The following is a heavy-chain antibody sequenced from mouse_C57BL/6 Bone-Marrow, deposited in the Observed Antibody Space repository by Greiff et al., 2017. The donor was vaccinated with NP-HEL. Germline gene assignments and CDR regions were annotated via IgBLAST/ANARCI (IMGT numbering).Heavy chain of an antibody. CDR3: ARGGGYYFWYFDV. CDR2: IYPRSGNT. D-gene: IGHD2-3*01. CDR1: GYTFTSYG. V-gene: IGHV1-81*01. Sequence: VKLMESGAELARPGASVKLSCKASGYTFTSYGISWVKQRTGQGLEWIGEIYPRSGNTYYNEKFKGKATLTADKSSSTAYMELRSLTSEDSAVYFCARGGGYYFWYFDVWGTGTTVTVSS. J-gene: IGHJ1*03.